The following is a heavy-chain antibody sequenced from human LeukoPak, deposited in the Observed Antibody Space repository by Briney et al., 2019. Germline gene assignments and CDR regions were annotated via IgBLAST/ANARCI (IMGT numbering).Heavy chain of an antibody. D-gene: IGHD6-19*01. CDR2: IIPIFGTA. V-gene: IGHV1-69*05. CDR3: ASPGEGGGWFFVY. CDR1: GGTFSSYV. Sequence: SVKVSCKASGGTFSSYVISWVRQAPGQGLEWMGRIIPIFGTANYAQKFQGRVTITTDESTSTVYMELSSLRSEDTAIYYCASPGEGGGWFFVYWGQGTLVTVSS. J-gene: IGHJ4*02.